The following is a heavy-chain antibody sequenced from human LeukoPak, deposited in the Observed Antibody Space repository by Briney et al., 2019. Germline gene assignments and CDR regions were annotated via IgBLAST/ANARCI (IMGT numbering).Heavy chain of an antibody. Sequence: NPSETLSLTCSVSGGSISSGSYYWGWIRQPPGKGLEWIGSIYYSGTTHYNPSLKSRDTISVDTSKNQFSLMLSSVTAADTAVYYCARPYGSGSINWYLDLWGRGTLVTVSS. CDR2: IYYSGTT. CDR1: GGSISSGSYY. V-gene: IGHV4-39*01. D-gene: IGHD3-10*01. CDR3: ARPYGSGSINWYLDL. J-gene: IGHJ2*01.